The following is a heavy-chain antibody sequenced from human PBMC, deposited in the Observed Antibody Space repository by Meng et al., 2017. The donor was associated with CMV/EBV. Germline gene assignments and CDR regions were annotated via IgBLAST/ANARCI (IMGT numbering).Heavy chain of an antibody. Sequence: GSSSSYYWSWIRQPAGKGLEWIGRIYTSGSTNYNPSLKSRVTMSVDTSKNQFSLKLSSVTAADTAVYYCAREEITMVRGVLNYFDYWGQGTLVTVSS. D-gene: IGHD3-10*01. CDR2: IYTSGST. J-gene: IGHJ4*02. CDR3: AREEITMVRGVLNYFDY. V-gene: IGHV4-4*07. CDR1: GSSSSYY.